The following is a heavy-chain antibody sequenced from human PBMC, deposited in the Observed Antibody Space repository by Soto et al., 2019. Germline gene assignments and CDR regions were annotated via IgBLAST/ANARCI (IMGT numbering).Heavy chain of an antibody. CDR3: AALSPWGRGSYSGSYYYDY. CDR1: GFTFTSSA. J-gene: IGHJ4*02. V-gene: IGHV1-58*01. Sequence: SVKVSCKASGFTFTSSAVQWVRQARGQRLEWIGWIVVGSGNTNYAQKFQERVTITRDMSTSTAYMELSSLRSEDTAVCYCAALSPWGRGSYSGSYYYDYWGQGTLVTVSS. D-gene: IGHD1-26*01. CDR2: IVVGSGNT.